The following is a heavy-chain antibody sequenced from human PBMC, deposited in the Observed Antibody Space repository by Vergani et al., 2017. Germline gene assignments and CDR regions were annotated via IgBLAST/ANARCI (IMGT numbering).Heavy chain of an antibody. D-gene: IGHD4-11*01. V-gene: IGHV3-33*01. Sequence: QVQLVESGGGVVQPGRSLRLSCAASGFTFSSYGMHWVRHAPFKGLEWVAVICYYLSNKYYADSVNCRFTISRDNSKNTLYLQMNSLRAEDTAVYYCARDGDYSNYPYYYYGMDVWGQGTTVTVSS. CDR1: GFTFSSYG. CDR2: ICYYLSNK. CDR3: ARDGDYSNYPYYYYGMDV. J-gene: IGHJ6*02.